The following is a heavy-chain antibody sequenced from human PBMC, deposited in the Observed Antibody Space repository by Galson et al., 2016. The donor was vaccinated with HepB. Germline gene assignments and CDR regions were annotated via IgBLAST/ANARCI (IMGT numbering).Heavy chain of an antibody. CDR3: ARAYYDFVYGMDV. CDR2: IDAAGAT. V-gene: IGHV3-13*01. Sequence: SLRLSCAASGFSFKSYDMHWVRQTPGKGLEWVSTIDAAGATYYLGSVKGRFAISRENAKNSLYLQMNSLRAEDTAIYYCARAYYDFVYGMDVWGQGTAVTVSS. J-gene: IGHJ6*02. D-gene: IGHD3-3*01. CDR1: GFSFKSYD.